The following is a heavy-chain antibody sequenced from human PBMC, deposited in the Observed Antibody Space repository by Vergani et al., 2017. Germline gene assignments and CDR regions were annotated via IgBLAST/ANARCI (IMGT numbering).Heavy chain of an antibody. D-gene: IGHD5-12*01. J-gene: IGHJ4*02. CDR1: GYTFTSYY. Sequence: QVQLVQSGAEVKKPGASVKVSCKAFGYTFTSYYMHWVRQAPGQGLEWMGIINPSGGSTSYAQKFQGRVTMTRDTSTSTVYMALSSLRSEDTAVYYCARDLPSYSGYDWGYFDYWGQGTLVTVSS. CDR2: INPSGGST. CDR3: ARDLPSYSGYDWGYFDY. V-gene: IGHV1-46*01.